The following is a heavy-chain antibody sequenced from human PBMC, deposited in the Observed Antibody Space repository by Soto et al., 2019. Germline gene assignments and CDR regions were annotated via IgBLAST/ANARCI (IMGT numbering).Heavy chain of an antibody. V-gene: IGHV3-21*01. CDR3: ARESEDLTSNFDY. CDR1: GFTFTRYS. Sequence: AGGSLRLSCAASGFTFTRYSMNWVRQAPGKGLEWVSSISSTTNYIYYADSMKGRFTVSRDNAKNSVCLEMNSLSAEDTAVYYCARESEDLTSNFDYWGQGTLVTVSS. CDR2: ISSTTNYI. J-gene: IGHJ4*02.